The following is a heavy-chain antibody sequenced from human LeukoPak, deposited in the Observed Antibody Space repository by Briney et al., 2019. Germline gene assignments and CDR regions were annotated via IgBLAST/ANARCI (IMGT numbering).Heavy chain of an antibody. Sequence: GGSLRLSCAAPGFTFDDYAMHWVRQAPGKGLEWVSGISWNSGSIGYADSVKGRFTISRDNAKNSLYLQMNSLRAEDTALYYCAKEINSSGWYGLDYWGQGTLVTVSS. D-gene: IGHD6-19*01. V-gene: IGHV3-9*01. CDR3: AKEINSSGWYGLDY. CDR2: ISWNSGSI. J-gene: IGHJ4*02. CDR1: GFTFDDYA.